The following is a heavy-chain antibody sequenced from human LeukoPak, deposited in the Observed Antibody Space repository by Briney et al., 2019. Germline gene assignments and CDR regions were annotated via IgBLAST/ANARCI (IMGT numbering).Heavy chain of an antibody. Sequence: GASVKVSCKASGGTFSSYAISWVRQAPGQGLEWMGGIIPIFGTANYAQKFQGRVTITADESTSTAYMELSSLRSEDTAVYYCARTIAVAGTREVYYYYGMDVWGQGTTVTVSS. CDR2: IIPIFGTA. V-gene: IGHV1-69*13. J-gene: IGHJ6*02. CDR1: GGTFSSYA. D-gene: IGHD6-19*01. CDR3: ARTIAVAGTREVYYYYGMDV.